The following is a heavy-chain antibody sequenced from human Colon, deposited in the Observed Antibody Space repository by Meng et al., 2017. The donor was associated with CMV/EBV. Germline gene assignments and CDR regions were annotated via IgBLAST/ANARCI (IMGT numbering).Heavy chain of an antibody. V-gene: IGHV4-39*05. CDR2: IYENGVT. Sequence: HLQGPGPGLVKPSGAPSLFCSVAGASVSSVVDYWVWTRQSPGKGVERIRNIYENGVTYYGPSLESRVTLSMDTSKNQISLKMSSVTAADTGIYYCARALMLSGHEFDYWGQGALVTVSS. D-gene: IGHD3-16*01. CDR1: GASVSSVVDY. CDR3: ARALMLSGHEFDY. J-gene: IGHJ4*02.